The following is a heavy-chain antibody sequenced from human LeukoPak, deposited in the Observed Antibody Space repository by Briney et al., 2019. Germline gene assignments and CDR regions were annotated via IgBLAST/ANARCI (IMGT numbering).Heavy chain of an antibody. CDR1: GYTFTSCA. V-gene: IGHV1-3*01. D-gene: IGHD1-26*01. CDR3: AYVEANPNTLRRELYYYGMDV. Sequence: ASVKVSCKASGYTFTSCAMHWVRQAPGQRLEWMGWINAGNGNTKYSQKFQGRVTITANESTSTAYMELSSLRSEDTAVYYCAYVEANPNTLRRELYYYGMDVWGQGTTVTVSS. J-gene: IGHJ6*02. CDR2: INAGNGNT.